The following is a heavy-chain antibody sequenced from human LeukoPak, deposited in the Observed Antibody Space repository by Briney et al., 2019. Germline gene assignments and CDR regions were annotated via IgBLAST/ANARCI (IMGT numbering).Heavy chain of an antibody. J-gene: IGHJ4*02. V-gene: IGHV3-11*03. CDR1: GFTFSDYY. CDR3: ASSFMAVAGNDY. D-gene: IGHD6-19*01. Sequence: GGSLRLSCAASGFTFSDYYMSWIRQAPGKGLEWVSYISSSSSYTNYADSVKGRFTISRDNAKNSLYLQMNSLRAEDTAVYYCASSFMAVAGNDYWGQGTLVTVSS. CDR2: ISSSSSYT.